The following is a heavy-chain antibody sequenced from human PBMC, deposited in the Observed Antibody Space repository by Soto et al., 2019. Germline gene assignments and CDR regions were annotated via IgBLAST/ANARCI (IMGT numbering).Heavy chain of an antibody. J-gene: IGHJ6*02. Sequence: QVQLQESGPGLVKPSGTLSLTCAVSGGSISSSNWWSWVRQPPGKGLEWIGEIYHSGSTNYNPSLKARVTISVDQSKNQFSLKLSSVTAADTAVYYWARVSGSYFYGMDVCGQGTTVTGSS. V-gene: IGHV4-4*02. CDR1: GGSISSSNW. CDR3: ARVSGSYFYGMDV. CDR2: IYHSGST. D-gene: IGHD1-26*01.